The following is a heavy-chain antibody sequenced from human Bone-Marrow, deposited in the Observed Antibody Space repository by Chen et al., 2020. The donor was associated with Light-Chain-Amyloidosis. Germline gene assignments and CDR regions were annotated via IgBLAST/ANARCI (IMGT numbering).Heavy chain of an antibody. CDR3: ARRRDGYNFDY. J-gene: IGHJ4*02. CDR2: IYPDDSDA. D-gene: IGHD5-12*01. V-gene: IGHV5-51*01. CDR1: GYTFPNYW. Sequence: EVQLEQSGPEVKKPGESLKISCKGSGYTFPNYWIGWVRQMPGKGLEWMGVIYPDDSDARYSPSVEGQETISGDKSITTAYLQWRSLKASDTAMYYCARRRDGYNFDYWGQGTLVTVSS.